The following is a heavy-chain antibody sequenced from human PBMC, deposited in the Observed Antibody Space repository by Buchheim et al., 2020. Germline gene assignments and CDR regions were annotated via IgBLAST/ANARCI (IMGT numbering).Heavy chain of an antibody. CDR2: IKQDGSEK. D-gene: IGHD3-9*01. CDR1: GFTFSSYW. V-gene: IGHV3-7*01. Sequence: EVQLVESGGGLVQPGGSLRLSCAASGFTFSSYWMSWVRQAPGKGLEWVANIKQDGSEKYYVDSVKGRFTISRDNAKNSLYLQMNSLRAEDTAVYYCAREHYYDILTGYTYYYYGMDVWGQGTT. CDR3: AREHYYDILTGYTYYYYGMDV. J-gene: IGHJ6*02.